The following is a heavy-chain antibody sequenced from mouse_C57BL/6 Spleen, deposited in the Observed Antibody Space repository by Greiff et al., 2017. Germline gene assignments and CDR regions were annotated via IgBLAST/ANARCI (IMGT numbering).Heavy chain of an antibody. Sequence: QVQLQESGAELARPGASVKLSCKASGYTFTSYGISWVKQRTGQGLEWIGEIYPRRGNTNYNETFKGKATLTADKSSSTAYMELRSLTSEDSAVYFCARSDTTVPYDMDYWGQGTSVTVSS. V-gene: IGHV1-81*01. CDR2: IYPRRGNT. D-gene: IGHD1-1*01. J-gene: IGHJ4*01. CDR1: GYTFTSYG. CDR3: ARSDTTVPYDMDY.